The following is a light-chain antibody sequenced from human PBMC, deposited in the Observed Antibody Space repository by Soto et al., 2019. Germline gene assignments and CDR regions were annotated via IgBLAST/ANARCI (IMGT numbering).Light chain of an antibody. J-gene: IGKJ1*01. V-gene: IGKV1-5*01. CDR3: QEYESHLLT. CDR2: DAA. CDR1: QSISSW. Sequence: DLLMTQSPSTLSASVGDRVTITCRASQSISSWWASYQQKSGKSPHLLIYDAATLESWFPSRFSGSGSGTEFSLTISSLQPDDFATIYCQEYESHLLTFGQGTKVEI.